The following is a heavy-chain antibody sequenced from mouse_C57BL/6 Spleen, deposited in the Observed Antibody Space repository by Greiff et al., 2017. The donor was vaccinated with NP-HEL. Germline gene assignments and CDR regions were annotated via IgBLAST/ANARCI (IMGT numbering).Heavy chain of an antibody. CDR3: ARRAVYGYGERFAY. CDR1: GYTFTSYW. D-gene: IGHD2-2*01. Sequence: QVQLLQSGAELVKPGASVKLSCKASGYTFTSYWMQWVKQRPGQGLEWIGEIDPSDSCTNYNQQFKGKATLNVDTSSSTVYMQLSSVTSEDSAVYYCARRAVYGYGERFAYWGQGTLLTVSA. J-gene: IGHJ3*01. V-gene: IGHV1-50*01. CDR2: IDPSDSCT.